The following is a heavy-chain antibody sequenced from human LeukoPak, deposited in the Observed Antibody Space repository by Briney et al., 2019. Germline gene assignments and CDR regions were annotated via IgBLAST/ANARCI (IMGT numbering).Heavy chain of an antibody. CDR2: ISGSGGST. J-gene: IGHJ5*02. CDR1: GFTFSRYA. V-gene: IGHV3-23*01. Sequence: AGSLRLSCAASGFTFSRYAMSWVRQAPGKGLEWVSAISGSGGSTYYADSVKGRFTISRDNSKNTLYLQMNSLRAEDTAVYYCAKGRTSSGWTPWGQGTLVTVSS. CDR3: AKGRTSSGWTP. D-gene: IGHD6-19*01.